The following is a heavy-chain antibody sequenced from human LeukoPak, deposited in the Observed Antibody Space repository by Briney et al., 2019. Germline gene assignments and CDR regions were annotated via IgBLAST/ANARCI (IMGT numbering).Heavy chain of an antibody. J-gene: IGHJ4*02. V-gene: IGHV4-39*07. CDR2: IYYSGST. D-gene: IGHD4-17*01. CDR3: ARADYGFDY. CDR1: GGSISSSSYY. Sequence: PSETLSLTCTVSGGSISSSSYYWGWIRQPPGKGLEWIGSIYYSGSTYYNPSLKSRVTMSVDTSKNQFSLKLSSVTAADTAVYYCARADYGFDYWGQGTLVTVSS.